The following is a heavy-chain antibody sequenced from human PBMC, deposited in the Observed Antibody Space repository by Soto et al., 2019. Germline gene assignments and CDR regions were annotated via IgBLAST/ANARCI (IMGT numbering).Heavy chain of an antibody. V-gene: IGHV4-59*01. Sequence: GSTNYSPSLMSRVTISVDTTKNQFSLKLNSVTAADTAVYYCAGAYRAAGTSYWYFDLWGRGTLVTVSS. CDR3: AGAYRAAGTSYWYFDL. CDR2: GST. J-gene: IGHJ2*01. D-gene: IGHD6-13*01.